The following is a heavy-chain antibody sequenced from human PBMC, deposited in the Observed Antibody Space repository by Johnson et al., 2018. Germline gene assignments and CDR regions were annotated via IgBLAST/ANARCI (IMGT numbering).Heavy chain of an antibody. V-gene: IGHV3-23*01. CDR3: AKVRLVGDDSGTCWCGMDV. CDR1: AFPFSSYG. D-gene: IGHD2-15*01. CDR2: ISSSGGST. Sequence: ASAFPFSSYGMNWVRQAPGRGLEWVSAISSSGGSTYYADSVKGRFTISRDNSKNTLYLQMNSLRAEDTAVYYCAKVRLVGDDSGTCWCGMDVWGQGTTVTVSS. J-gene: IGHJ6*02.